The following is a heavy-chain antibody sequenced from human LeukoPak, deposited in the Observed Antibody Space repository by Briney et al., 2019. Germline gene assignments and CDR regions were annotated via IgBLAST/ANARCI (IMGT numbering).Heavy chain of an antibody. J-gene: IGHJ4*02. D-gene: IGHD6-19*01. Sequence: PSETLSLTCTVSGVSISSSTYYWGWIRQPPGKGLEWIGTIYYSGSTYYSPSLMSRVTISVEKSKNQFSLKLTSVTAADTAVYYCARHGSGWSLNYWGQGTLVTVSS. V-gene: IGHV4-39*01. CDR3: ARHGSGWSLNY. CDR2: IYYSGST. CDR1: GVSISSSTYY.